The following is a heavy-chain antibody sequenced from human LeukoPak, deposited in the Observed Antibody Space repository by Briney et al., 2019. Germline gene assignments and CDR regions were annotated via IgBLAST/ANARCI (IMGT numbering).Heavy chain of an antibody. CDR1: GGSIGSSSYY. CDR2: IYHSGST. D-gene: IGHD3-22*01. J-gene: IGHJ4*02. V-gene: IGHV4-39*07. CDR3: ARAGDYYDSSGYYPN. Sequence: SETLSLTCTVSGGSIGSSSYYWGWIRQPPGKGLEWIGSIYHSGSTYYNPSLKSRVTISVDTSKNQFSLKLSSVTAADTAVYYCARAGDYYDSSGYYPNWGQGTLVTVSS.